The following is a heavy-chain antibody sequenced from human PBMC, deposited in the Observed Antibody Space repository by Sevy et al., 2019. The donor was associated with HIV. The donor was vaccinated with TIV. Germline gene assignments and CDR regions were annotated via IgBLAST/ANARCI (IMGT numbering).Heavy chain of an antibody. D-gene: IGHD6-19*01. J-gene: IGHJ4*02. Sequence: SETLSLTCAVYGGSFSGYYWSWIRQPPGKGLEWIGEINHSGSTNYNPSLKSRVTISVDTSKNQFSLKLSPVTAADTAVYYCARGLNSSGWYDYWGQGTLVTVSS. CDR3: ARGLNSSGWYDY. V-gene: IGHV4-34*01. CDR1: GGSFSGYY. CDR2: INHSGST.